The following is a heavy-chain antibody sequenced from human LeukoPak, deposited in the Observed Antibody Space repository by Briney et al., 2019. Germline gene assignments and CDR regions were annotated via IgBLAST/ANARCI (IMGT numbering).Heavy chain of an antibody. J-gene: IGHJ3*02. CDR3: AREDLWSGYLDDAFDI. D-gene: IGHD3-3*01. CDR1: GFTFDDYG. CDR2: IKQDGSEK. Sequence: PGGSLRLSCAASGFTFDDYGMSWVRQAPGKGLEWVANIKQDGSEKYYVDSVKGRFTISRDNAKNSLYLQMNSLRAEDTAVYYCAREDLWSGYLDDAFDIWGQGTMVTVSS. V-gene: IGHV3-7*01.